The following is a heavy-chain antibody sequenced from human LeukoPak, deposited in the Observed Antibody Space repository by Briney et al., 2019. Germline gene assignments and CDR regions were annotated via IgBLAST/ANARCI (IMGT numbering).Heavy chain of an antibody. V-gene: IGHV5-51*01. CDR3: ARHRYGSGSYLWVDY. J-gene: IGHJ4*02. Sequence: KLGESLKISCKGSGYSFTSYWIGWVRQMPGKGLEWMGIIYPGGSDTRYSPSFQGQVTISDDKSISTAYLQWSSLKASDTAMYYCARHRYGSGSYLWVDYWGQGTLVTVS. D-gene: IGHD3-10*01. CDR1: GYSFTSYW. CDR2: IYPGGSDT.